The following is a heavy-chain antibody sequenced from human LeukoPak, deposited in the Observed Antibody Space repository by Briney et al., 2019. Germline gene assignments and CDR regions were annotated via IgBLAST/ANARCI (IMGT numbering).Heavy chain of an antibody. CDR2: INHSGST. D-gene: IGHD2-2*01. CDR1: GGSFSGYY. CDR3: ARAMPDCSSTSCYSV. Sequence: SETLSLTXAVYGGSFSGYYWSWISQAPGKGLEWIGEINHSGSTNYNPSPKSRVTISVDTSKNQFSLKLSSVTAADTAVYYCARAMPDCSSTSCYSVWGQGTLVTVSS. J-gene: IGHJ4*02. V-gene: IGHV4-34*01.